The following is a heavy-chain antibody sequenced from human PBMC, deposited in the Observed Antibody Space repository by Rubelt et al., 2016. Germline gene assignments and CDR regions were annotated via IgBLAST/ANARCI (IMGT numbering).Heavy chain of an antibody. CDR3: ATGVDPRHLWSSREAEYFQH. V-gene: IGHV1-18*01. D-gene: IGHD6-13*01. Sequence: QVQLVQSGAEVKKPGASVKVSCKASGYTFTSYGISWVRQAPGQGLEWMGWISAYNGNTNYAQKLKGRVTMTTDTSTSTAYMELRSLRSDETAVYYCATGVDPRHLWSSREAEYFQHWGQGTLVTVS. CDR2: ISAYNGNT. J-gene: IGHJ1*01. CDR1: GYTFTSYG.